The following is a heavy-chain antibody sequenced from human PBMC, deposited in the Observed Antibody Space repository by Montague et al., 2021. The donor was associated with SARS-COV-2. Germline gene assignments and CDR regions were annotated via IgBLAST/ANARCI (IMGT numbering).Heavy chain of an antibody. D-gene: IGHD3-22*01. J-gene: IGHJ3*02. V-gene: IGHV4-39*01. Sequence: SETLSLTCTVSGGSISSSSYYWGWIRQPPGKGLERIGSIYYTGSTYYNLSLKSRVTISVDTSKNQFSLKLSSVTAADTAVYYCARHGYYETYDAFDIWGQGTMVTVSS. CDR1: GGSISSSSYY. CDR3: ARHGYYETYDAFDI. CDR2: IYYTGST.